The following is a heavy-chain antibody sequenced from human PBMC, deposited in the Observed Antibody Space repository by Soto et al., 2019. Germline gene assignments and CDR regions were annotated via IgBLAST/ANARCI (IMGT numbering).Heavy chain of an antibody. D-gene: IGHD3-3*01. CDR2: INPATGAA. CDR3: ARGGGVGVAGSAAFDM. J-gene: IGHJ3*02. Sequence: QLHLVQSGAVVKKPGASVTVSCSASGYPVTAYYMHWVRQAPGRGLEWMGGINPATGAAKYTQTFQGRVTMTRDTSTSTVFMELSGLTSVDAAVFYCARGGGVGVAGSAAFDMWGQGTLVTVSS. V-gene: IGHV1-2*02. CDR1: GYPVTAYY.